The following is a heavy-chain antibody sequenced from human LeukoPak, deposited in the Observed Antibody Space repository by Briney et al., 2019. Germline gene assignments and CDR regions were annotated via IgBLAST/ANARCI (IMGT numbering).Heavy chain of an antibody. J-gene: IGHJ4*02. V-gene: IGHV1-2*02. Sequence: GASVKVSCKASGYTFTGYYMHWVRQAPGQGLEGMGWINPNSGGTNYAQKFQGRVTMTRDTSISTAYMELSRLRSDDTAVYYCASLGEYTIFGVVFDYWGQGTLVTVSS. CDR1: GYTFTGYY. D-gene: IGHD3-3*01. CDR2: INPNSGGT. CDR3: ASLGEYTIFGVVFDY.